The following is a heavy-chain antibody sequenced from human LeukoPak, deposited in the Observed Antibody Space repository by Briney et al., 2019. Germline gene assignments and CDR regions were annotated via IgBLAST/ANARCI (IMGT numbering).Heavy chain of an antibody. V-gene: IGHV1-69*13. CDR3: AKFRADSSGWPFDY. J-gene: IGHJ4*02. D-gene: IGHD6-19*01. CDR2: IIPIFGTV. CDR1: GGTFSSYA. Sequence: GASVKVSCKASGGTFSSYAISWVRQAPGQGLEWMGLIIPIFGTVNYAQKFQGRVTITADESASTAYMELSSLRAEDTAIYYCAKFRADSSGWPFDYWGQGTLVTVSS.